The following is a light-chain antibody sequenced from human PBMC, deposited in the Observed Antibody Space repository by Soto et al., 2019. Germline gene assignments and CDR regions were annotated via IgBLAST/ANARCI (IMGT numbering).Light chain of an antibody. CDR1: QSLLHSNGYXX. Sequence: EIVMTQSPLSLPVTPGEPASISCKSSQSLLHSNGYXXLDWYLQKPGQSPRLLIYLGSNRASGVPDRFSGSGSGTDFTLKISRVEAEDVGVYYCMQALQTPRTFGQGTKVELK. CDR2: LGS. J-gene: IGKJ1*01. V-gene: IGKV2-28*01. CDR3: MQALQTPRT.